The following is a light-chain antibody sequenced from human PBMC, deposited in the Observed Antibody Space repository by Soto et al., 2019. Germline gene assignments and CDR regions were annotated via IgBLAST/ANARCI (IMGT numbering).Light chain of an antibody. CDR1: SSNIGENYD. Sequence: QSVLTQPPSVSGAPGQRVTISCTGTSSNIGENYDVHWYHQFPGTAPKVLIYDNLHRPSGFPDRLSGSRSGSSASMAITGLQAADEADYYCQSYDNSQSVVFGGGTQLNVL. V-gene: IGLV1-40*01. CDR3: QSYDNSQSVV. J-gene: IGLJ2*01. CDR2: DNL.